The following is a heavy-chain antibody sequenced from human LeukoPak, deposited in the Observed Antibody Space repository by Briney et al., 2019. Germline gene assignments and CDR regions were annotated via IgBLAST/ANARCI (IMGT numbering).Heavy chain of an antibody. J-gene: IGHJ5*02. CDR2: INHSGST. CDR3: ARGPGYSSGWYWGNWFDP. D-gene: IGHD6-19*01. Sequence: SETLSLTCAVYVGSFSGYYWSWIRQPPGKGLEWIGEINHSGSTNYNPSLKSRVTISVDTSKNQFSLKLSSVTAADTAVYYCARGPGYSSGWYWGNWFDPWGQGTLVTVSS. V-gene: IGHV4-34*01. CDR1: VGSFSGYY.